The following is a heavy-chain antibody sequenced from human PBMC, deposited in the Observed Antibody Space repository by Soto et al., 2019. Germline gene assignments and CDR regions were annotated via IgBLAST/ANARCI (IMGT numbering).Heavy chain of an antibody. CDR3: ARDCSGGSCYPGMDV. D-gene: IGHD2-15*01. CDR1: GFNFNSYT. J-gene: IGHJ6*02. CDR2: ISSSGYI. Sequence: GGSLRLSCAASGFNFNSYTINWVRKAPGKRLEWLSSISSSGYIFSTDSVRGRFTISRDNAKNSVYLQINSLRAEDTAVYFCARDCSGGSCYPGMDVWGQGTTVTVSS. V-gene: IGHV3-21*01.